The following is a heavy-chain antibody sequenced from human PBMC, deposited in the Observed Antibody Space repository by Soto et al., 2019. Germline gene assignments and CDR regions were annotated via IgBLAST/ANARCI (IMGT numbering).Heavy chain of an antibody. Sequence: VQLLESGGLLVQPGGSLRLSCAASGFTFSNYAMNWVRQAPGKGLEWVSTISDSGSTYYADSVNGRFTISRDNSKNTLYLQMSSLRAEDTAVYFCAKGVDGPHCTRTSCLFYFDSWGQGALVTVSS. CDR3: AKGVDGPHCTRTSCLFYFDS. J-gene: IGHJ4*02. V-gene: IGHV3-23*01. CDR2: ISDSGST. D-gene: IGHD2-2*01. CDR1: GFTFSNYA.